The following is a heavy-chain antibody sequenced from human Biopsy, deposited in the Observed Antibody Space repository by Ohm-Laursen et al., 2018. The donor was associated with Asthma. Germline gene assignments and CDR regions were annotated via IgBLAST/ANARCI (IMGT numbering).Heavy chain of an antibody. V-gene: IGHV3-30*03. CDR1: GFSFSNYG. CDR3: VRWRSGYPDHYSDF. J-gene: IGHJ4*02. Sequence: LSLTCAASGFSFSNYGMHWVRQAPGKGLDWVAVISSDVREWYADSVEGRFTISRDNSKNTLDLQMNSLRGDDTAVYYCVRWRSGYPDHYSDFWGLGTLVTVSS. D-gene: IGHD2-21*01. CDR2: ISSDVRE.